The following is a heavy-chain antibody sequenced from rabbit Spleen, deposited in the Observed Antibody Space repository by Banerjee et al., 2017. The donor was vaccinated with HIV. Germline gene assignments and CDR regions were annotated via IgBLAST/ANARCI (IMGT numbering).Heavy chain of an antibody. CDR2: IYTGNGNT. Sequence: QSLEESGGDLVKPGASLTLTCTASGFSFSSSYWICWVRQAPGKGLEWIACIYTGNGNTYYASWAKGRFTISKTSSTTVTLQMTSLTAADTATYFCARDPAYASGSGDYIPNLWGQCTLVTVS. CDR1: GFSFSSSYW. D-gene: IGHD1-1*01. CDR3: ARDPAYASGSGDYIPNL. J-gene: IGHJ4*01. V-gene: IGHV1S40*01.